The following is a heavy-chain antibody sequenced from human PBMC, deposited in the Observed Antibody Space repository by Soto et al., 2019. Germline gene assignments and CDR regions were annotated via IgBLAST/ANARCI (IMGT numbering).Heavy chain of an antibody. Sequence: QVQLVESGGGVVQPGRSLRLSCAASGFTFSSYAMHWVRQAPGKGLEWVAVISYDGSNKYYADSVKGRFTISRDNSKNTLYLQMNSLRAEDTAVDYCAREIEDYGDYWYYFDYWGQGTLVTVSS. J-gene: IGHJ4*02. D-gene: IGHD4-17*01. CDR2: ISYDGSNK. CDR3: AREIEDYGDYWYYFDY. V-gene: IGHV3-30-3*01. CDR1: GFTFSSYA.